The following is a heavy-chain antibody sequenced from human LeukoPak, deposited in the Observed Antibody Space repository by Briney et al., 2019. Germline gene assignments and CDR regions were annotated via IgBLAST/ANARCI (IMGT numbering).Heavy chain of an antibody. V-gene: IGHV3-66*02. CDR1: GFTVSSNY. D-gene: IGHD4-17*01. Sequence: GGSLRLSCAASGFTVSSNYMSWVRQAPGKGLEWVSVIYSGGSTYYADSVKGRFTISRDNSKNTLYLQMNSLRAEDTAVYYCARAPYGDYGLYCFDYWGQGTLVTVSS. J-gene: IGHJ4*02. CDR2: IYSGGST. CDR3: ARAPYGDYGLYCFDY.